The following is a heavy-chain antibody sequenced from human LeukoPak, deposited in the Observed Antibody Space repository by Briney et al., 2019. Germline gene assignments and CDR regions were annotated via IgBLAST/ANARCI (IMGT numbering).Heavy chain of an antibody. CDR2: ISGSGGST. CDR1: GFTFSSYA. CDR3: AKCPRLELDY. Sequence: PGGSLRLSCVASGFTFSSYAMSWVRQAPGKGLDWVSAISGSGGSTYYADSVKGRFTISRDNSKNTLYLQMNSLRPEDTAVYYCAKCPRLELDYWGQRTLVTVAS. J-gene: IGHJ4*02. V-gene: IGHV3-23*01. D-gene: IGHD6-6*01.